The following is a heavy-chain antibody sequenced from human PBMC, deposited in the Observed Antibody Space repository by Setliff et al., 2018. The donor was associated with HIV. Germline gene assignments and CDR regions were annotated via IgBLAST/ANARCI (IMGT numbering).Heavy chain of an antibody. D-gene: IGHD6-6*01. Sequence: ASVKVSCKASGYTFTNYYIHWVRQAPGQGLEWMGIINPSGGSTTYAQKFQGRVTMSRDTSTNTVYMELSSLRSEDTAVYYCARDHIAARSVDYWGQGTLVTV. J-gene: IGHJ4*02. CDR3: ARDHIAARSVDY. CDR2: INPSGGST. CDR1: GYTFTNYY. V-gene: IGHV1-46*01.